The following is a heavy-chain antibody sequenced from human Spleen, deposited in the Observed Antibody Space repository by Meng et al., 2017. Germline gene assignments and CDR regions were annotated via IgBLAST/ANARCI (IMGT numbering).Heavy chain of an antibody. V-gene: IGHV3-30*01. CDR2: ISYHGRNI. CDR1: GFIFSNFA. Sequence: GGSLRLSCATSGFIFSNFAMHWVRQAPGKGLEWVAVISYHGRNIYYADSVKGRFTISRDNSKNTLYLQMNSLRAEDTAVYYCARDLWQQLVRDYFDYWGQGTLVTVSS. CDR3: ARDLWQQLVRDYFDY. J-gene: IGHJ4*02. D-gene: IGHD6-13*01.